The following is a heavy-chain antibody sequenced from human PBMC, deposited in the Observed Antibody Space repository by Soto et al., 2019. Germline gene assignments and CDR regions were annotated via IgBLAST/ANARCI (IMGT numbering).Heavy chain of an antibody. CDR3: AKMLRQDVQYGAFDY. CDR2: ISSDGSDR. Sequence: GGSLRLSCAASGFTFSTYGVHWVRQAPGKGLEWVAFISSDGSDRYYADSVKGRFTISRDNSKNTLWLQMYSLRAEDTAMYYCAKMLRQDVQYGAFDYWGQGTLVTVSS. J-gene: IGHJ4*02. V-gene: IGHV3-30*18. D-gene: IGHD1-26*01. CDR1: GFTFSTYG.